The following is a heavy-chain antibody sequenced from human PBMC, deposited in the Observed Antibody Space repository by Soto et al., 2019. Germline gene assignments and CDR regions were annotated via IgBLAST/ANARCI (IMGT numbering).Heavy chain of an antibody. CDR3: AHAYGRRSLY. Sequence: QITLKESGPTLVKPTQTLTLTCTFSGFSLTTDRVDVGWIRQPPGEALEWLAVIYWDDSKTYRPSLESRLTITKDTSKNQVALTMTNMDSLDTATFYCAHAYGRRSLYWGQGTLVTVSS. J-gene: IGHJ4*02. CDR1: GFSLTTDRVD. CDR2: IYWDDSK. V-gene: IGHV2-5*02. D-gene: IGHD3-10*02.